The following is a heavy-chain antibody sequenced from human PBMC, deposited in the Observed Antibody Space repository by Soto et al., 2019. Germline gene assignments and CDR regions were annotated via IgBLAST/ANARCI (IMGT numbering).Heavy chain of an antibody. CDR2: IIPIFGTA. J-gene: IGHJ6*02. V-gene: IGHV1-69*06. CDR1: GGTFSSYA. Sequence: QVQLVQSGAEVKKPGSSVKVSCKASGGTFSSYAISWVRQAPGQGLEWMGGIIPIFGTANYAQKFQGRVTITADKSTSTAYMELSSLRSEDTAVYYCEAIAAMATYYYYGMDVWGQGTTVTVSS. CDR3: EAIAAMATYYYYGMDV. D-gene: IGHD5-18*01.